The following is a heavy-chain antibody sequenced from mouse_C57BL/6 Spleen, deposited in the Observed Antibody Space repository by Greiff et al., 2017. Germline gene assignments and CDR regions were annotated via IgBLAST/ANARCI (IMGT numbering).Heavy chain of an antibody. D-gene: IGHD2-5*01. CDR2: INPNNGGT. J-gene: IGHJ3*01. CDR1: GYTFTDYY. CDR3: ARRGYYSNFFAY. Sequence: LQQSGPELVKPGASVKISCKASGYTFTDYYMNWVKQSHGKSLEWIGDINPNNGGTSYNQKFKGKATLTVDKSSSTAYMELRSLTSEDSAVYYCARRGYYSNFFAYWGQGTLVTVSA. V-gene: IGHV1-26*01.